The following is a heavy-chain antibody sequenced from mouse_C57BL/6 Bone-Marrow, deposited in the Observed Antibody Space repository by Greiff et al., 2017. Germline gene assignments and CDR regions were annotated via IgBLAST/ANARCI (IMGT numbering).Heavy chain of an antibody. CDR2: IYPGNGAT. CDR1: GFNFTDDY. CDR3: TFYSGYYFDF. V-gene: IGHV14-4*01. D-gene: IGHD2-12*01. J-gene: IGHJ2*01. Sequence: VQLQQSGAELVRPGASVKLSCTASGFNFTDDYMHWVKQRPEQGLEWIGCIYPGNGATDYASKFQGKATITADTSSNTAYLQRSSLTSEDAAVYYCTFYSGYYFDFWGQGTTLTVSS.